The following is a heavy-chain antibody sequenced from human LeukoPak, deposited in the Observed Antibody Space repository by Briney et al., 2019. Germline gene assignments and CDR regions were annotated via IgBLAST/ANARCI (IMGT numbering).Heavy chain of an antibody. D-gene: IGHD3-22*01. CDR2: IQYSGNNK. V-gene: IGHV3-30*02. CDR1: GFTFINYG. CDR3: VRDRDSTGYYDY. Sequence: GGSLRLSCAASGFTFINYGMHWVRQAPGKGLEWVAFIQYSGNNKYYADSVKGRFTISRDNSKNTLYLQTNSLRAEDTALYYCVRDRDSTGYYDYWGQGTLVTVSS. J-gene: IGHJ4*02.